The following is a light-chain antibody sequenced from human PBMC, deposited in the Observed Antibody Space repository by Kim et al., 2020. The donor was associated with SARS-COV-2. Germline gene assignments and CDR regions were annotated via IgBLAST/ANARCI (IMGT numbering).Light chain of an antibody. V-gene: IGKV3-15*01. Sequence: EIVMTQSPAILSVSPGERATLSCRARQSVSSNLAWYQQKPGQAPRLLMYGASTRATGIPARFSGSGSGTEFTLTISSLQSEDFAVYYCQQYNNWPLTFGGGTKVDIK. J-gene: IGKJ4*01. CDR2: GAS. CDR3: QQYNNWPLT. CDR1: QSVSSN.